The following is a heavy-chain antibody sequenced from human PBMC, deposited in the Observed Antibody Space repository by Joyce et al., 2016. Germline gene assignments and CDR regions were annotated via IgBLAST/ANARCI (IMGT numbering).Heavy chain of an antibody. CDR1: GYPFTSYG. Sequence: QVQLVQSGAEVKKPGASVKVSCQASGYPFTSYGISWVRQAPGQGLEWMGWISVDSGNTCYAQKFQARVTMTTDTSTRTAYMKRMGLRSDDTAVYYCARVLRWELLPDYWGQGTLVTVSS. CDR3: ARVLRWELLPDY. CDR2: ISVDSGNT. D-gene: IGHD1-26*01. V-gene: IGHV1-18*01. J-gene: IGHJ4*02.